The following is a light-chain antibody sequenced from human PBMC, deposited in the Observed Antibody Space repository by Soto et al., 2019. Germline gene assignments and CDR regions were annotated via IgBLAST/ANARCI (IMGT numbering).Light chain of an antibody. CDR3: QQYNKWPPWT. V-gene: IGKV3-15*01. CDR2: GAS. J-gene: IGKJ1*01. CDR1: EDINSN. Sequence: ITQSPSSVSASVGDRVTISCRASEDINSNLAWYQQKPGQAPRLLIYGASTRATGIPARVSGSGSGTKFTLTIASLQPDDFAVYYCQQYNKWPPWTFGQGTKVDIK.